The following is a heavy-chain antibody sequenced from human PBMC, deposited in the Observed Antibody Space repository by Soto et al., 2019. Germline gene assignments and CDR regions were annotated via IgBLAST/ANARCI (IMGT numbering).Heavy chain of an antibody. V-gene: IGHV4-4*02. D-gene: IGHD5-12*01. CDR2: IYHSGST. CDR3: ARYTTGRWLQIYYYYGMDV. Sequence: QVQLQESGPGLVKPSGTLSLTCAVPGGSISSSNWWSWVRQPPGKGLEWIGEIYHSGSTNYNPSLKSRVTISVDKSKNQFSLKLSSVTAADTAVYYGARYTTGRWLQIYYYYGMDVWGQGTTVTVSS. CDR1: GGSISSSNW. J-gene: IGHJ6*02.